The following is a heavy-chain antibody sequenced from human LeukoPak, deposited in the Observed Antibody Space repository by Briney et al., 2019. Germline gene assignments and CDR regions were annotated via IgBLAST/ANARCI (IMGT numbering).Heavy chain of an antibody. CDR3: ARYYGSGSYHGTFFDY. V-gene: IGHV1-24*01. D-gene: IGHD3-10*01. CDR2: FDPEDGET. CDR1: GYTLTELS. Sequence: ASVKVSCKVSGYTLTELSMHWVRQAPGKGLEWMGGFDPEDGETIYAQKFQGRVTMTEDTSTDTAYMELSSLRSEDTAVYYCARYYGSGSYHGTFFDYWGQGTLVTVSS. J-gene: IGHJ4*02.